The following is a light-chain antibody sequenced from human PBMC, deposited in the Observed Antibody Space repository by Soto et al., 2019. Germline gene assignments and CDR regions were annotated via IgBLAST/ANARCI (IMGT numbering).Light chain of an antibody. Sequence: EIVLTQSPGTLSLSPGERATLSCRASETVTSDYLAWYQQKPGQAPRLLIYDASNRATGIPDRFRGSGSGTDFILTISRLEPEDFTVYYCQQYGSSPSFGGGIKVDNK. J-gene: IGKJ4*01. CDR1: ETVTSDY. CDR3: QQYGSSPS. V-gene: IGKV3-20*01. CDR2: DAS.